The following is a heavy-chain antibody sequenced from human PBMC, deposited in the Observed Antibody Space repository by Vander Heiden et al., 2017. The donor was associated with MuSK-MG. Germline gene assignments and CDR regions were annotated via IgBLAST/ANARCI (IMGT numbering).Heavy chain of an antibody. D-gene: IGHD6-19*01. J-gene: IGHJ4*02. CDR3: AREVFGLGWLVRAFDY. CDR1: GFTFSSYA. Sequence: QVQLVESGGGVVQPGRSLRLSCAASGFTFSSYAMHWVGQAPGKGLEWVAVISYDGSNKYYADSVKGRFTISRDNSKNTLYLQMNSLRAEDTAVYYCAREVFGLGWLVRAFDYWGQGTLVTVSS. V-gene: IGHV3-30*04. CDR2: ISYDGSNK.